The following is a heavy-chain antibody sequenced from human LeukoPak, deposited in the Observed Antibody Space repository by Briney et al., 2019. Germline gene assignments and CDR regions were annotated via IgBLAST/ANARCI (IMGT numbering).Heavy chain of an antibody. D-gene: IGHD5-12*01. J-gene: IGHJ5*02. CDR1: GFTFSTYW. CDR2: INGDGSST. CDR3: APQQTYSPYNWFDP. Sequence: QPGGSLRLSCAASGFTFSTYWIHWVRQAPGKGLVWVSHINGDGSSTSYADSVKGRFAISRNNAKNTLYLQMNSLRAEDTAVYYCAPQQTYSPYNWFDPWGQGTLVTVSS. V-gene: IGHV3-74*01.